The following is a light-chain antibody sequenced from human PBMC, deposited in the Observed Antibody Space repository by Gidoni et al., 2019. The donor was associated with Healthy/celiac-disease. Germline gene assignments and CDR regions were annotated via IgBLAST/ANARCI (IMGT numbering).Light chain of an antibody. V-gene: IGKV3-20*01. CDR3: QQYGSSHGDT. CDR1: QSVSSSY. J-gene: IGKJ2*01. CDR2: GAS. Sequence: EIVLTQSPGTLSLYPGERATLSCRASQSVSSSYLAWYQQKPGQAPRLLIYGASIRATGIPDRFSGSGSGTDFTLTISRLEPEDFAVYYCQQYGSSHGDTFGQGTKLEIK.